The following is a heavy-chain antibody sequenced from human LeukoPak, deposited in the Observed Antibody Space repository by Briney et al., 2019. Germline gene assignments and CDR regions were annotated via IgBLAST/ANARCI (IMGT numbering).Heavy chain of an antibody. CDR2: INPSGGST. CDR3: ARSTGSRVPFDY. J-gene: IGHJ4*02. D-gene: IGHD2-2*01. V-gene: IGHV1-46*01. Sequence: ASVKVSCKASGYTFTSYYMHWVRQAPGQGLEWMGIINPSGGSTSYAQEFQGRVTMTRDMSTSTVYMELSSLRSEDTAVYYCARSTGSRVPFDYWGQGTLVPVSS. CDR1: GYTFTSYY.